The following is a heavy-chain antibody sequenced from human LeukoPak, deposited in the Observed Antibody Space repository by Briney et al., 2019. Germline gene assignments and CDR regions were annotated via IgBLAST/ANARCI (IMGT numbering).Heavy chain of an antibody. Sequence: SETLSLTCTVSGGSISSYYWSWIRQPAGKGLEWIGRIYGSGSSDYNPSLKSRVTISVDKSKNQFSLKLSSVTAADTAVYYCARYYYDDSVYQFCFDPWGQGTLVTVSS. J-gene: IGHJ5*02. D-gene: IGHD3-22*01. CDR1: GGSISSYY. CDR2: IYGSGSS. V-gene: IGHV4-4*07. CDR3: ARYYYDDSVYQFCFDP.